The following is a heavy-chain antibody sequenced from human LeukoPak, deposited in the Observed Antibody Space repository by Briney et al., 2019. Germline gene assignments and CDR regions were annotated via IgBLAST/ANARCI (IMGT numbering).Heavy chain of an antibody. CDR2: IDPNSGGT. J-gene: IGHJ4*02. CDR1: GYTFTGYY. D-gene: IGHD6-19*01. Sequence: ASVKVSCKASGYTFTGYYMHWVRQAPGQGLEWMGWIDPNSGGTNYAQKFQGRVTMTRDTSISTAYMELSRLRSDDTAVYYCARDRTRTGYSSGWYHDYWGQGTLVTVSS. V-gene: IGHV1-2*02. CDR3: ARDRTRTGYSSGWYHDY.